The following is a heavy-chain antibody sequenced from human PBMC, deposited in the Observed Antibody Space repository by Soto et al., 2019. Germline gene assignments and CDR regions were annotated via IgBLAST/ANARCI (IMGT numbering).Heavy chain of an antibody. CDR2: VNGDGTIT. D-gene: IGHD2-15*01. CDR1: GFRFSGDL. Sequence: GGSLRLSCAASGFRFSGDLMHWVRQAPGKGLVWVSRVNGDGTITSYADSVKGRFTISRNNARNGLFLQMNSLRVEDTAVYYCVRWSEYWGQGTLVTVSS. J-gene: IGHJ4*01. CDR3: VRWSEY. V-gene: IGHV3-74*01.